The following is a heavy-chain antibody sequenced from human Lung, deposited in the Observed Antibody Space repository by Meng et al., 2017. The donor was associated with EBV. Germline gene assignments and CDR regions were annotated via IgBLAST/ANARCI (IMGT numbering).Heavy chain of an antibody. J-gene: IGHJ4*02. CDR2: INVDGSVI. D-gene: IGHD3-10*01. CDR1: GFSLNRFW. Sequence: EVQVMESGGGLVQPGGSLRPSCAASGFSLNRFWVHWIRQAPGKGLVWVSRINVDGSVINYADSVKGRFTISRDSAKNTLYLQMNSLRVEDTALYYCARDFGPITMDQWGQGTLVTVSS. V-gene: IGHV3-74*01. CDR3: ARDFGPITMDQ.